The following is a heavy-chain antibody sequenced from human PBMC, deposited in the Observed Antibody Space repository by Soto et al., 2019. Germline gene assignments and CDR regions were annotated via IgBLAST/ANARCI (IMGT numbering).Heavy chain of an antibody. J-gene: IGHJ6*02. CDR1: RFTFSSYT. D-gene: IGHD3-16*01. CDR3: AKVGGATIRNGMDV. Sequence: PGGSLRLSCAASRFTFSSYTMSWVRQAPGKGLEWISTIGGSAGGTYYADSVKGRFTISRDNSKSTLYLQMDSLRAEDTAVYYCAKVGGATIRNGMDVWGQGTTVTVPS. CDR2: IGGSAGGT. V-gene: IGHV3-23*01.